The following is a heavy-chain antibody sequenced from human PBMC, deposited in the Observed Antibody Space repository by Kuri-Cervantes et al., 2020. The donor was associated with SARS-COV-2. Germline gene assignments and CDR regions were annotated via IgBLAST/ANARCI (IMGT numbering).Heavy chain of an antibody. V-gene: IGHV3-7*01. CDR2: IKEDGSEK. CDR3: ARDSDTTGYYWYFDL. CDR1: GFTFSSYW. Sequence: GESLKISCAASGFTFSSYWMTWVRQAPGKGLEWVANIKEDGSEKHYVESVKGRLTISRDNAKNSLYLQMNNLRAEDTAVYYCARDSDTTGYYWYFDLWGRGTLVTVSS. D-gene: IGHD3-22*01. J-gene: IGHJ2*01.